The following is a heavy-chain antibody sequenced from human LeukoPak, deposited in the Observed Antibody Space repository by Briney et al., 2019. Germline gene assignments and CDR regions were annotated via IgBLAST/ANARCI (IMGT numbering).Heavy chain of an antibody. V-gene: IGHV3-23*01. Sequence: GGSLRLSCAASGFPFSSCAMSWVRQAPGEGLEGVSSIIPSGGTTYYADSVKGRFTISRDNSKNTLYLQMNSLRAEDTAIYYCAKGTSTVTPIDYWGQGTLVTVSS. CDR1: GFPFSSCA. CDR2: IIPSGGTT. J-gene: IGHJ4*02. D-gene: IGHD4-17*01. CDR3: AKGTSTVTPIDY.